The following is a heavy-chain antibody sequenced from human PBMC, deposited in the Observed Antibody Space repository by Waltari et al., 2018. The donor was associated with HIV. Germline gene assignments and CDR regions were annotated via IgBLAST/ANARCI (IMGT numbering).Heavy chain of an antibody. D-gene: IGHD6-13*01. CDR2: ISSSSSPT. Sequence: EVQLVESGGNLVQPGGSLRLSCAASGFTFISYRMNWVRQAPGKGLEWVSYISSSSSPTYYADSVRGRFTISRDNAKNSLYLQMNSLRDEDTAVYYCARRIAAGGTQYFEYWGQGTLVTVSS. CDR3: ARRIAAGGTQYFEY. CDR1: GFTFISYR. J-gene: IGHJ4*02. V-gene: IGHV3-48*02.